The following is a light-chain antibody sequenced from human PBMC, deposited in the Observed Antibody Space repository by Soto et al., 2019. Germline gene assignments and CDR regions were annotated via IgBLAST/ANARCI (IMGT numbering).Light chain of an antibody. Sequence: EIVLTQSPATLSLSPGERATLSYRASQSVSSYLAWYQQKPGQAPRLLIYDASNRATGIPARFSGSGSGTDFTLTISSLAPEDFAVYYCQQRSNWPPEYTFGQGTKLEIK. CDR3: QQRSNWPPEYT. V-gene: IGKV3-11*01. CDR2: DAS. CDR1: QSVSSY. J-gene: IGKJ2*01.